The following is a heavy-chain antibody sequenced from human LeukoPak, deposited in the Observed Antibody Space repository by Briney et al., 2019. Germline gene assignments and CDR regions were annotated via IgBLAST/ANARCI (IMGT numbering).Heavy chain of an antibody. V-gene: IGHV3-30*02. D-gene: IGHD6-19*01. CDR1: GFTFSSYG. CDR3: VKDQPVAAY. CDR2: IRSDESDK. J-gene: IGHJ4*02. Sequence: GGSLRLSCAASGFTFSSYGMHWARQAPGKGLEWVAFIRSDESDKYYADSVKGRFTISRDNSKNTLFLQMSSLGVEDTAVYYCVKDQPVAAYWGQGTLVTVSS.